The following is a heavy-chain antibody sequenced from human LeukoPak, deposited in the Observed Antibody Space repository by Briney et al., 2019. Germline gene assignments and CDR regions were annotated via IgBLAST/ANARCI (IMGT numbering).Heavy chain of an antibody. CDR3: ARAPIAAAGMDY. Sequence: SETLSLTCIVSGDSIISYYWSWIRQPPGKGLEWIGYIYYSGSTNYNPSLKSRVTISVDTSKNQFSLKLSSVTAADTAVYYCARAPIAAAGMDYWGQGTLVTVSS. CDR2: IYYSGST. V-gene: IGHV4-59*01. D-gene: IGHD6-13*01. CDR1: GDSIISYY. J-gene: IGHJ4*02.